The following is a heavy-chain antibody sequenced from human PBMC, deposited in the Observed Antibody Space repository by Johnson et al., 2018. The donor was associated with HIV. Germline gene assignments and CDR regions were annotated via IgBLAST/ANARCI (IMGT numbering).Heavy chain of an antibody. D-gene: IGHD3-10*01. CDR2: INWSGASA. CDR3: TRDRDGVGVS. Sequence: VHLVESGGGVVQPGGSLRLSCSASVFTVSTNSMSWVRQAPGKGLEWVSGINWSGASAGYADSVKGRFTISRDNSNNTLYLQMDSLRAEDTAVYYCTRDRDGVGVSWGQGTMVTVSS. V-gene: IGHV3-66*01. CDR1: VFTVSTNS. J-gene: IGHJ3*01.